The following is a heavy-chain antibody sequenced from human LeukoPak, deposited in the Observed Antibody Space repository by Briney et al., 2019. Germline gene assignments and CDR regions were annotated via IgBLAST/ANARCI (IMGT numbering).Heavy chain of an antibody. Sequence: GGSLRLSCAASGFTFSSYAMHWVRQAPGKGLEYVSAISNNGGSTYYANSVKGRFTISRDNSKNTLYLQMGSLRAGDMAVYYCATDRRDLDYVPLDAFDIWGQGTMVTVSS. V-gene: IGHV3-64*01. J-gene: IGHJ3*02. D-gene: IGHD3/OR15-3a*01. CDR1: GFTFSSYA. CDR3: ATDRRDLDYVPLDAFDI. CDR2: ISNNGGST.